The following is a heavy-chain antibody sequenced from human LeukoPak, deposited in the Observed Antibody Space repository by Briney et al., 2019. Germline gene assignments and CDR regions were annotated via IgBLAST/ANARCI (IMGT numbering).Heavy chain of an antibody. Sequence: PSETLSLTCTVSGGSISSYYWSWIRQPPGKGLEWIGYIYYSGSTNYNPSLKSRVTISVDTSKNQFSPKLSSVTAADTAVYYCARVAYSSSWYTVGDYFDYWGQGTLVTVSS. CDR2: IYYSGST. D-gene: IGHD6-13*01. CDR3: ARVAYSSSWYTVGDYFDY. V-gene: IGHV4-59*01. J-gene: IGHJ4*02. CDR1: GGSISSYY.